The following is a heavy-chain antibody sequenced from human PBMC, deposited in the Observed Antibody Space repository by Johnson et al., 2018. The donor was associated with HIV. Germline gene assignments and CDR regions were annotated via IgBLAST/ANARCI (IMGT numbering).Heavy chain of an antibody. D-gene: IGHD2-21*01. CDR2: IKADGSED. CDR1: GFIFSHYW. Sequence: VQLVESGGDLVQPGGSLRLSCVASGFIFSHYWMSWVRQAPGKGLEWLANIKADGSEDYYVDSVKGRFTISRDNAKNSLYLQMNSLRAEDTAVYYCARDWYCGGDCYLLLDIWGQGTMVTVSS. V-gene: IGHV3-7*05. CDR3: ARDWYCGGDCYLLLDI. J-gene: IGHJ3*02.